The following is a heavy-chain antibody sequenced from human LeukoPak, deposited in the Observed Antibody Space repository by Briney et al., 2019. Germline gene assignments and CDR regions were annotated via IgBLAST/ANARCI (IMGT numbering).Heavy chain of an antibody. J-gene: IGHJ4*02. CDR3: ARAIFSRGWYLADS. V-gene: IGHV3-21*01. D-gene: IGHD6-19*01. Sequence: GGSLRLSCAASGFTFGSYSMNWVRQVPGKGLEWVSFISTTSGSYIYYADSVKGRFTISRDNAKNSLYLQMNSLRAEDTAVYYCARAIFSRGWYLADSWGQGTLVTVSS. CDR1: GFTFGSYS. CDR2: ISTTSGSYI.